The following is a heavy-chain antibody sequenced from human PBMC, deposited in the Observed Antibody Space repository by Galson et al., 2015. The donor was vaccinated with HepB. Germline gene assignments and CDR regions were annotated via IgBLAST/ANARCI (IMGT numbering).Heavy chain of an antibody. D-gene: IGHD1-26*01. CDR3: ARGHLVLRVGRDPCNWFDP. Sequence: TLSLTCTVSGDSISSGDYYWSWIRQPPGKGLEWIGYIYYSGSTYYNPSLKSRVTISVDTSKNQFSLKLSSVTAADTAVYYCARGHLVLRVGRDPCNWFDPWGQGTLVTVSS. J-gene: IGHJ5*02. CDR2: IYYSGST. V-gene: IGHV4-30-4*01. CDR1: GDSISSGDYY.